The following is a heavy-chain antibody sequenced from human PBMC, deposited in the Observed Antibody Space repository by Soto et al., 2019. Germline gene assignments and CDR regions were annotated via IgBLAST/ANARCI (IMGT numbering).Heavy chain of an antibody. J-gene: IGHJ6*02. CDR1: AYDFVTYW. D-gene: IGHD6-6*01. V-gene: IGHV5-51*01. CDR3: ARQNAARENYYYGMDV. CDR2: IYPGDSDT. Sequence: GQAVNLSCQGSAYDFVTYWIAWVRRTPGKGLEWMGIIYPGDSDTRYSPSFQGQVTISADKSISTAYLQWSSLKASDTAMYYCARQNAARENYYYGMDVWGQGTKVTCSS.